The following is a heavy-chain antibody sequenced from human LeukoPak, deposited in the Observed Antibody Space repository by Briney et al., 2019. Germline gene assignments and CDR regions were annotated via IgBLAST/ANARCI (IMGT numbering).Heavy chain of an antibody. V-gene: IGHV3-53*01. Sequence: PGGSLRLSCAASGFTVSSNYMSWVRQAPGKGLEWDSVIYSGGSTCYADSVKGRFTISRDNSKNTLYLQMNSLRAEDTAVYYCARGPEGNYDFWSGYYYYYGMDVWGQGTTVTVSS. CDR1: GFTVSSNY. J-gene: IGHJ6*02. D-gene: IGHD3-3*01. CDR2: IYSGGST. CDR3: ARGPEGNYDFWSGYYYYYGMDV.